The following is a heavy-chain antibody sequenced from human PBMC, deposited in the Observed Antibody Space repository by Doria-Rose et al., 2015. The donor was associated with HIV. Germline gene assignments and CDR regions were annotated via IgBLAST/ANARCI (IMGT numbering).Heavy chain of an antibody. CDR3: ARIKSSRWYHKYYFDF. CDR2: IFSDDER. CDR1: GVSLSSPGMG. D-gene: IGHD6-13*01. Sequence: SGPVLVKPTETLTLTCTVSGVSLSSPGMGVSWIRQPPGKALEWPANIFSDDERSYRTSLKSRLTISRGTSKSQVVLTWTDMDPVDTATYYCARIKSSRWYHKYYFDFWGQGTLVIVSA. J-gene: IGHJ4*02. V-gene: IGHV2-26*01.